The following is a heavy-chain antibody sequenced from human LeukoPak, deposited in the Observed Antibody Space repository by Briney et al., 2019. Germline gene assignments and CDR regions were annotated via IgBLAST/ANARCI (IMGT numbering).Heavy chain of an antibody. CDR2: FDPKKGAT. CDR3: ARLGDKITLTMQF. CDR1: GYTFTAYS. D-gene: IGHD1-20*01. Sequence: ASVKVSCQAFGYTFTAYSIHWVRQAPGQGLEWMGWFDPKKGATNYAQNFQGRLALTGDTSSNTAYMELSRLTMDDTAIYYCARLGDKITLTMQFWAQGTLVTVSP. J-gene: IGHJ4*02. V-gene: IGHV1-2*02.